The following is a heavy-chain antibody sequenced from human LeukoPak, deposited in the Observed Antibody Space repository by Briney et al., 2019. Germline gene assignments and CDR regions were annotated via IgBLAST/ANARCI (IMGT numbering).Heavy chain of an antibody. V-gene: IGHV3-33*06. J-gene: IGHJ4*02. CDR1: GFTFSSYG. Sequence: GGSLRLSCAASGFTFSSYGMHWDRQAPGKGLEWVAVIWYDGSNKYYADSVKGRFTISRDNSKNTLYLQMNSLRAEDTAVYYCAKDLTAVAGENGFFDYWGQGTLVTVSS. D-gene: IGHD6-19*01. CDR3: AKDLTAVAGENGFFDY. CDR2: IWYDGSNK.